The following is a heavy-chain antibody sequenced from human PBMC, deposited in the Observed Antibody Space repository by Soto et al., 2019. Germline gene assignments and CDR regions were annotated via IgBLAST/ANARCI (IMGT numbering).Heavy chain of an antibody. CDR3: AKDEARNTAMDTFFHA. D-gene: IGHD5-18*01. V-gene: IGHV3-23*01. Sequence: PVGSLRLSCAASGFTFSSYAMSWVRQAPGKGLEWISVISGSGARTNYADSVKGRFTISRDNSKDTLNLQMNGPRAEDTAVYYCAKDEARNTAMDTFFHAWGQGTLVTV. J-gene: IGHJ4*02. CDR1: GFTFSSYA. CDR2: ISGSGART.